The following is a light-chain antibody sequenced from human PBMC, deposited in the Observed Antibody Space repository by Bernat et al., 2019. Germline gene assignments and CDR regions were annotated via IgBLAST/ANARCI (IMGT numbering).Light chain of an antibody. J-gene: IGLJ3*02. CDR2: DVS. CDR3: SSYTSSSTWV. CDR1: SSDVGGYNY. Sequence: QSALTQPASVSGSPGQSITISCTGTSSDVGGYNYASWYQQHPGKASKLMIYDVSNRPSGVSNRFSGSESGNTASLTMSGLQAEDEADYYCSSYTSSSTWVLGGGTKLTVL. V-gene: IGLV2-14*01.